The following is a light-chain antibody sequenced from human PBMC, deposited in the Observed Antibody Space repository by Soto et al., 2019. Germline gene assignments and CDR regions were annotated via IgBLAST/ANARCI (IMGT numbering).Light chain of an antibody. CDR2: AAS. J-gene: IGKJ5*01. CDR3: QQSSSSPIT. Sequence: EIVLTQSPGTLSLSPGERATLSCRASQSVSSSYLAWYQQKPGQAPRLLMSAASSWATGIPDRFSGSGSGTDFTLTISRLEAEDFAVYYCQQSSSSPITFGQGTRLEIK. V-gene: IGKV3-20*01. CDR1: QSVSSSY.